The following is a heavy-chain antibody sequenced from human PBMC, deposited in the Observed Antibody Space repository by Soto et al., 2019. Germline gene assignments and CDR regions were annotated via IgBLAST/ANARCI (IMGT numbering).Heavy chain of an antibody. Sequence: GSLRLSCGASEFHCISYSVSWIRQAPGKGLEWVSGFRAGGDDGTTYYADSVKGRFTISRDNSKNTLYLQMNSLGAEDTAVYYCAKVEYSSGPRYFDYWGQGTLVTVSA. D-gene: IGHD6-19*01. CDR1: EFHCISYS. CDR3: AKVEYSSGPRYFDY. CDR2: FRAGGDDGTT. V-gene: IGHV3-23*01. J-gene: IGHJ4*02.